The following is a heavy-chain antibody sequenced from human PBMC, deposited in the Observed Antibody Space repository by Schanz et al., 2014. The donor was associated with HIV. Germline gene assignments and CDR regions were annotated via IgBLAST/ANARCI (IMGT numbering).Heavy chain of an antibody. CDR2: ITESGGRT. CDR1: GFTFSSYA. CDR3: AKPEYDSSGNSQSHFDY. D-gene: IGHD3-22*01. V-gene: IGHV3-23*04. J-gene: IGHJ4*02. Sequence: EVQLVESGGGLVQPGGSLRLSCAASGFTFSSYAMSWVRQAPGKGLEWVSSITESGGRTYYADSVNGRFTISRDNSKNTLYLQMTTLRTEDTAVYYCAKPEYDSSGNSQSHFDYWGQGTLVTVSP.